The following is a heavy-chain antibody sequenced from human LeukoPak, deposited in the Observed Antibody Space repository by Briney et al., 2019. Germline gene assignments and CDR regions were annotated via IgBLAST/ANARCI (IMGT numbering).Heavy chain of an antibody. CDR2: ISSSGTYT. V-gene: IGHV3-11*06. CDR1: GFTFSDYY. D-gene: IGHD6-13*01. J-gene: IGHJ4*02. CDR3: ARSKQQLAVDY. Sequence: GSLRLSCAASGFTFSDYYMSWIRQAPGKGLEWLSYISSSGTYTNYADSVKGRFTISRDNAKNAVYLQMNSLRAEDTALYYCARSKQQLAVDYWGQGALVTVSS.